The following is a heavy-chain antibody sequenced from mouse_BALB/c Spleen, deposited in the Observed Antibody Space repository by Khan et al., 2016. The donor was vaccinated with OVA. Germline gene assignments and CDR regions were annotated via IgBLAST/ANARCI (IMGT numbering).Heavy chain of an antibody. V-gene: IGHV3-8*02. D-gene: IGHD2-14*01. CDR1: GDSITSGY. CDR2: MIYTGYT. CDR3: ARSTYRYAFAY. Sequence: EVQLQESGPSLVKPSLTLSLTCSVTGDSITSGYWRWIRKFPGNKLEYIGYMIYTGYTDYNPSLKSRIAITRHTSKNQYYLQWNSVTTEDTDTCDSARSTYRYAFAYWGQGTLVTVSA. J-gene: IGHJ3*01.